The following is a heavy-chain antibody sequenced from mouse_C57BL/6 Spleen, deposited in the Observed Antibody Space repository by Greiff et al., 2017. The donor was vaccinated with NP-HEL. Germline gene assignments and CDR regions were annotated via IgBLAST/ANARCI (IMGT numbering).Heavy chain of an antibody. J-gene: IGHJ4*01. CDR3: ARDRYGNAYAMDY. CDR1: GYTFTSYW. D-gene: IGHD2-1*01. CDR2: IHPNSGST. Sequence: VQLQQPGAELVKPGASVKLSCKASGYTFTSYWMHWVKQRPGQGLEWIGMIHPNSGSTNYNEKFKSKATLTVDKSSSTAYMQLSSLTSEDSAVYYCARDRYGNAYAMDYWGQGTSVTVSS. V-gene: IGHV1-64*01.